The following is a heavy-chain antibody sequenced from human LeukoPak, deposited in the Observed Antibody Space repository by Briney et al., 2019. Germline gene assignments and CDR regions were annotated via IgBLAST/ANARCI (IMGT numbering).Heavy chain of an antibody. V-gene: IGHV3-33*08. CDR2: IWYDGSNK. D-gene: IGHD1-26*01. CDR1: GFTFSSYG. Sequence: HPGGSLRLSCAASGFTFSSYGMHWVRQAPGKGLEWVAVIWYDGSNKYYADSVKGRFTISRDNSKNTLYLQMNSLRAEDTAVYYCARDALYSNFDYWGQGTLVTVSS. J-gene: IGHJ4*02. CDR3: ARDALYSNFDY.